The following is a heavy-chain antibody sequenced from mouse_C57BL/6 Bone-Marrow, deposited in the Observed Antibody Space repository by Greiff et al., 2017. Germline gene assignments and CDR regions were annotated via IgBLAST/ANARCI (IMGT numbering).Heavy chain of an antibody. CDR2: IYPRSGNT. J-gene: IGHJ2*01. CDR1: GYTFTSYG. CDR3: ARSSYYFLFDY. V-gene: IGHV1-81*01. Sequence: QVQLKQSGAELARPGASVKLSCKASGYTFTSYGISWVKQRTGQGLEWIGEIYPRSGNTYYNEKFKGKATLTADKSSSTAYMELRSLTSEDSAVSFCARSSYYFLFDYWGQGTTLTVSS. D-gene: IGHD1-1*01.